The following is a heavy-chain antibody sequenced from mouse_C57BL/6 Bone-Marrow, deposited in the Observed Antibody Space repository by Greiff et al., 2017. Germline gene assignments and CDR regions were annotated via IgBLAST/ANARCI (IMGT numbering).Heavy chain of an antibody. CDR3: TTFYYGSSYAY. V-gene: IGHV14-4*01. J-gene: IGHJ3*01. D-gene: IGHD1-1*01. Sequence: VQLQQSGADFVRPGASVKLSCTASGFNIKDDYMPWVHQRPEQGLEWIGWIDPDNGDTEYASRFQGQATITADTSSNTAYLQLSSLTSEDTAVYYCTTFYYGSSYAYWGQGTLVTVSA. CDR2: IDPDNGDT. CDR1: GFNIKDDY.